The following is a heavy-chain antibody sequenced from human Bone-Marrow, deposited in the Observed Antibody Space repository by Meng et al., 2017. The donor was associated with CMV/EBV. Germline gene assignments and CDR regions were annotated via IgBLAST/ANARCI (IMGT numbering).Heavy chain of an antibody. J-gene: IGHJ4*02. D-gene: IGHD6-6*01. CDR2: VYHSGYT. Sequence: SETLSLTCAVSGTSISTSNWWSWVRQPPGKGLEWIGEVYHSGYTNYNPSLKSRVSMSVDRSKNQFSLKLYSVTAADTAVYYCARVTEYGGNCFDSWAQGTLVTVPS. CDR3: ARVTEYGGNCFDS. V-gene: IGHV4-4*02. CDR1: GTSISTSNW.